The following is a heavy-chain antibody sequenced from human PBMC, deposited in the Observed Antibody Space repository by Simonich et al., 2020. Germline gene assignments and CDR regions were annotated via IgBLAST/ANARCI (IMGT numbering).Heavy chain of an antibody. D-gene: IGHD3-16*01. J-gene: IGHJ3*02. CDR3: ARPLGIVWAFDI. CDR2: INHSGNT. CDR1: GGSFSGYY. Sequence: QVQLQQWGAGLLKPSETLSLTCAVYGGSFSGYYWSCIRQPPGKGLEGIGEINHSGNTNYNPSLKGRVTISVDTSKNQFSLKLSSVTAADTAVYYCARPLGIVWAFDIWGQGTMVTVSS. V-gene: IGHV4-34*01.